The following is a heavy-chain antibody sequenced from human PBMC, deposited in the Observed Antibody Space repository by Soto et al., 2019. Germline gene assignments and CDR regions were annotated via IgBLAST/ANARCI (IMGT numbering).Heavy chain of an antibody. CDR3: ARDDDYEANAFDY. CDR1: GFTFRGYG. CDR2: IWNDGIRK. Sequence: GGSLRLSCAASGFTFRGYGMHWVRQAPGKGLEWVALIWNDGIRKVYVDSVKGRFTISRDNSKNTLDLQMNSLRAEDTAVYYCARDDDYEANAFDYWGPGTLVTVSS. V-gene: IGHV3-33*01. D-gene: IGHD3-22*01. J-gene: IGHJ4*02.